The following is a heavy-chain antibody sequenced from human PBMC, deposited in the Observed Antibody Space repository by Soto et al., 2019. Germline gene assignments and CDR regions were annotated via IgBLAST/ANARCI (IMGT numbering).Heavy chain of an antibody. V-gene: IGHV3-11*01. Sequence: PGGSLRLSCAASGFTFSDYYMSWIRQAPGKGLEWVSYISSSGSTIYYADSVKGRFTISRDNAKNSLYLQMNSLRAEDTAVYYCARSSNIVATMAFDIWGQGTMVTVSS. J-gene: IGHJ3*02. CDR1: GFTFSDYY. CDR3: ARSSNIVATMAFDI. CDR2: ISSSGSTI. D-gene: IGHD5-12*01.